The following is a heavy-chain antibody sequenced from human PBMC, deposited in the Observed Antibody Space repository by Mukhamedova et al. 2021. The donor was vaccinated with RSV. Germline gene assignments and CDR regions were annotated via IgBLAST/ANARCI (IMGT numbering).Heavy chain of an antibody. CDR3: ARGPMGGSNYSIYYYYMDV. J-gene: IGHJ6*03. V-gene: IGHV4-30-2*01. CDR2: IYHSGST. Sequence: GKGLEWIGYIYHSGSTYYNPSLKSRVTISVDRSKNQFSLKLSSVTAADTAVYYCARGPMGGSNYSIYYYYMDVWGKGTTVTVSS. D-gene: IGHD4-11*01.